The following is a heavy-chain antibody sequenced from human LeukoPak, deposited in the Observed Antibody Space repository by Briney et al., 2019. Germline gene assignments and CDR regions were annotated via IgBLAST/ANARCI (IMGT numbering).Heavy chain of an antibody. V-gene: IGHV3-23*01. CDR2: INTSAGST. CDR3: AKLCTGIAVAGTSY. D-gene: IGHD6-19*01. Sequence: GGSLRLSCAASGFAFSSYTMSWVRQAPGKGLEWVSDINTSAGSTYYADSVKGRFTISRDNSKNTLYLQMNSLRAEDTAVYYCAKLCTGIAVAGTSYWGQGTLVTVSS. CDR1: GFAFSSYT. J-gene: IGHJ4*02.